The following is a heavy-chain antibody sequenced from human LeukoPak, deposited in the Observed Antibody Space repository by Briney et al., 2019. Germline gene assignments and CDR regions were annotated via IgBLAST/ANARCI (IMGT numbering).Heavy chain of an antibody. Sequence: ASMKVSCKASGYTFTSYAMHWVRQAPGQRLEWMGWINAGNGNTKYSQKFQGRVTITRDTSASTAYMELSSLRSEDTAVYYCARDPLRTRHNWFDPWGQGTLVTVSS. CDR2: INAGNGNT. J-gene: IGHJ5*02. CDR1: GYTFTSYA. V-gene: IGHV1-3*01. CDR3: ARDPLRTRHNWFDP. D-gene: IGHD4-17*01.